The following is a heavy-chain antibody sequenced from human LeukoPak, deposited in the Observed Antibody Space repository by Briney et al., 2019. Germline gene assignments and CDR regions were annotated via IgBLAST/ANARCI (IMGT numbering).Heavy chain of an antibody. CDR3: ARDPGVTTFDYYYYYGMDV. CDR2: IYTSGST. Sequence: SETLSLTCTVSGGSISSYYWSWIRQPAGKGLEWIGRIYTSGSTNYNPSLKSRVTMSVDTSKNQFSLKLSSVTAADTAVYYCARDPGVTTFDYYYYYGMDVWGQGTTVTVSS. J-gene: IGHJ6*02. V-gene: IGHV4-4*07. D-gene: IGHD4-17*01. CDR1: GGSISSYY.